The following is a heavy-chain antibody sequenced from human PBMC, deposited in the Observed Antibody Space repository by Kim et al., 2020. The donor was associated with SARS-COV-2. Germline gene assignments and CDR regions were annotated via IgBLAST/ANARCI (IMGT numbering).Heavy chain of an antibody. Sequence: GGSLRLSCAASGFTFSSYGMHWVRQAPGKGLEWVAVISYDGSNKYYADSVKGRFTISRDNSKNTLYLQMNSLRAEDTAVYYCAKEMSSGWSPNDYWGQGTLVTVSS. D-gene: IGHD6-19*01. CDR1: GFTFSSYG. CDR3: AKEMSSGWSPNDY. CDR2: ISYDGSNK. J-gene: IGHJ4*02. V-gene: IGHV3-30*18.